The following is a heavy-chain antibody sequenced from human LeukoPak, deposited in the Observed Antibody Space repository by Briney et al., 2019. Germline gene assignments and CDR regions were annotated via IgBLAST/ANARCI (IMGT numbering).Heavy chain of an antibody. V-gene: IGHV5-51*01. J-gene: IGHJ3*02. CDR1: GYSFPTYW. CDR3: ARLSRSLGPIYGFDI. Sequence: KAGESLKISCKGSGYSFPTYWIGWVSQMPGKGLEWMGIIYSADSDTRYSPSCQGQVTISADRSITTAYLHWSSLKASDTAMYYCARLSRSLGPIYGFDIWGQGTMVTVSS. CDR2: IYSADSDT. D-gene: IGHD7-27*01.